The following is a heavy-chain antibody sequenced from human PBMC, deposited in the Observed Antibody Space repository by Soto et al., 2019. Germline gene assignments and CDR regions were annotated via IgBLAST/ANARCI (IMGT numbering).Heavy chain of an antibody. J-gene: IGHJ6*03. V-gene: IGHV4-31*03. Sequence: SGTLSLTCTVSGGSISRGGYYWSWIRPHPGKGLEWIGYIYYSGSTYYNPSLKSRVTISVDTSKNQFSLKLSSVTAADTAVYYCARGTTKKSYYYYYMDVWGKGTTVTVSS. CDR2: IYYSGST. CDR3: ARGTTKKSYYYYYMDV. D-gene: IGHD4-17*01. CDR1: GGSISRGGYY.